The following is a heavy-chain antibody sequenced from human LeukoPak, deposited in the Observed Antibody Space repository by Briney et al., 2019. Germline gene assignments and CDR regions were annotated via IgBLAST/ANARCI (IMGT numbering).Heavy chain of an antibody. V-gene: IGHV3-30*02. Sequence: GGSLRLSCAASGFTFSSYGMHWVRQAPGKGLEWVAVIRYDGSNKYYADSVKGRFTISRDNSKNTLYLQMNSLRAEDTAVYYCAKDLVGGPFDYWGQGTLVTVSS. CDR3: AKDLVGGPFDY. CDR1: GFTFSSYG. J-gene: IGHJ4*02. D-gene: IGHD1-26*01. CDR2: IRYDGSNK.